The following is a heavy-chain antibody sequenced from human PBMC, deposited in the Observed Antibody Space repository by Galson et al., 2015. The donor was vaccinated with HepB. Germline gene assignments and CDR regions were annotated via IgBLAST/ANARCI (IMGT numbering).Heavy chain of an antibody. CDR1: GGTFSSYA. Sequence: SVKVSCKASGGTFSSYAISWVRQAPGQGLEWMGGIIPILGIANYAQKFQGRVTITADKSTSTAYMELSSLRSEDTAVYYCASYYYDSSGSVSGMASWGQGTLVTVSS. D-gene: IGHD3-22*01. CDR2: IIPILGIA. CDR3: ASYYYDSSGSVSGMAS. J-gene: IGHJ5*02. V-gene: IGHV1-69*10.